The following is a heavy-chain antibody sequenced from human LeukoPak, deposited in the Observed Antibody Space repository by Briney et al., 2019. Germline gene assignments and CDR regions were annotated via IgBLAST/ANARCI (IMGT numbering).Heavy chain of an antibody. Sequence: GGSLRLSCAASGFTFSSYAMSWVRQAPGKGLEWVSAISGSGDSTYYGDPVKGRFTISRDNSKNTLYLQMNSLRAEDTAVYYCAKTRPLDSSSWSHGDYWGQGTLVTVSS. CDR1: GFTFSSYA. J-gene: IGHJ4*02. V-gene: IGHV3-23*01. CDR3: AKTRPLDSSSWSHGDY. CDR2: ISGSGDST. D-gene: IGHD6-13*01.